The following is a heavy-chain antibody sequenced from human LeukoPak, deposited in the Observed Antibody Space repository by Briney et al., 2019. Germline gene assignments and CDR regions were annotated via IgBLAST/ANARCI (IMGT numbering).Heavy chain of an antibody. D-gene: IGHD4/OR15-4a*01. CDR3: ARGILDYGSSLWSNWFDP. CDR2: IYYSGST. J-gene: IGHJ5*02. CDR1: GGSISSYY. Sequence: PSETLSLTCTVSGGSISSYYWSWIRQPPGKGLEWIGYIYYSGSTNYNPSLKSRVTISVDTSKNQFSLKLSSVTAADTAVYCCARGILDYGSSLWSNWFDPWGQGTLVTVSS. V-gene: IGHV4-59*01.